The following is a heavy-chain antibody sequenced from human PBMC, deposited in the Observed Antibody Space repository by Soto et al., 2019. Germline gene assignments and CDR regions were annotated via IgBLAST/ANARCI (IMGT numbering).Heavy chain of an antibody. CDR2: ISYDGSDK. CDR1: GFTFSSYA. V-gene: IGHV3-30*18. CDR3: AKASMIVVS. J-gene: IGHJ5*02. Sequence: PGGSLRLSCAASGFTFSSYAMHWVRQAPGKGLEWVAVISYDGSDKDYADSVKGRFTISRDNSKNTLYLQMNSLRAEDTAVYYCAKASMIVVSWGQGTLVTVSS. D-gene: IGHD3-22*01.